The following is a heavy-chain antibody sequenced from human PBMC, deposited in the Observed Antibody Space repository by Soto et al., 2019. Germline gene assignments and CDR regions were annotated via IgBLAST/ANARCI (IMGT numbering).Heavy chain of an antibody. CDR2: INAGNGST. D-gene: IGHD6-19*01. J-gene: IGHJ4*02. V-gene: IGHV1-3*01. CDR1: GYTFTSYT. Sequence: ASVKVSCKASGYTFTSYTMHWVRQAPGQRLEWMGWINAGNGSTSYAQKFQGRVTMTRDTSTSTVYMELSSLRSEDTAVYYCARGYGAVAMYYFDYWGQGTLVTVSS. CDR3: ARGYGAVAMYYFDY.